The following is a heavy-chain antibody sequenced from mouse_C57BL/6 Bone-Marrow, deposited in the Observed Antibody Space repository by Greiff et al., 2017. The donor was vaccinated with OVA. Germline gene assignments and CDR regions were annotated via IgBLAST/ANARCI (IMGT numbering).Heavy chain of an antibody. D-gene: IGHD4-1*01. CDR2: ISDGGSYT. J-gene: IGHJ2*01. Sequence: EVKLEESGGGLVKPGGSLKLSCAASGFTFSSYAMSWVRQTPEKRLEWVATISDGGSYTYYPDNVKGRFTISRDNAKNNLYLQMSHLKSEDTAMYYCARDPPGGGYWGQGTTLTVSS. CDR1: GFTFSSYA. CDR3: ARDPPGGGY. V-gene: IGHV5-4*01.